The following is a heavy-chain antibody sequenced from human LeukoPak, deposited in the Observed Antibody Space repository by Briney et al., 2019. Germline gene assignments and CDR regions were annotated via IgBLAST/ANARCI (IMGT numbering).Heavy chain of an antibody. V-gene: IGHV3-66*02. D-gene: IGHD3-16*02. CDR3: ASHWVSYRYNYFDY. Sequence: PGGSLRLSCAASGFTVGSKYMSWVRPAPGKGLEWVSVIYSGGSTYYADSVKVRFTISRDNSKDTLYLQMNSLRAEDTAVYYCASHWVSYRYNYFDYWGQGTLVTVSS. J-gene: IGHJ4*02. CDR1: GFTVGSKY. CDR2: IYSGGST.